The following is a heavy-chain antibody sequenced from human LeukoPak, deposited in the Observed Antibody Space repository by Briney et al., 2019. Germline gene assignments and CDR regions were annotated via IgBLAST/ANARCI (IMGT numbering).Heavy chain of an antibody. CDR1: GYTFTGYY. CDR3: ARDARSGYSYGPKVDY. V-gene: IGHV1-2*02. J-gene: IGHJ4*02. D-gene: IGHD5-18*01. Sequence: GASVKVSCKASGYTFTGYYVHWVRQAPGQGLERMGWINPNSGGTNYAQKFQGRVTMTRDTSISTAYMELSRLRSDDTAVYYCARDARSGYSYGPKVDYWGQGTLVTVSS. CDR2: INPNSGGT.